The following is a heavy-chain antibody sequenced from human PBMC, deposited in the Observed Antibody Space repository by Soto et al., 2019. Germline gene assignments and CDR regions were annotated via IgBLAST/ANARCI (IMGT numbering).Heavy chain of an antibody. Sequence: VHLVESGGGFVQPGGSLRLSCAASGFTFSDFYMHWVRQVPGKGLVWVSRITIDGGRRDYADSVKGRLTISTDNAKNTLFLQMDRQSAEDTGLYYCARDGWAVAEKWGQGTLVTVSS. J-gene: IGHJ4*02. CDR2: ITIDGGRR. CDR3: ARDGWAVAEK. V-gene: IGHV3-74*01. CDR1: GFTFSDFY. D-gene: IGHD6-19*01.